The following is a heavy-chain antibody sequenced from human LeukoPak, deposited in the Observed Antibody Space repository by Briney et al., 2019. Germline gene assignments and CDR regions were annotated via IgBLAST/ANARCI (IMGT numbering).Heavy chain of an antibody. D-gene: IGHD1-26*01. Sequence: TPSETLSFTCTVSGGSISSYYWSWIRQPPGKGLEWIGYIYDSGSTNYNPSLKSRVTISVDTSKNQFSLKLSSVTAADTAVYYCAGLTTTAWYFDLWGRGTLVTVSS. V-gene: IGHV4-59*01. CDR3: AGLTTTAWYFDL. CDR1: GGSISSYY. CDR2: IYDSGST. J-gene: IGHJ2*01.